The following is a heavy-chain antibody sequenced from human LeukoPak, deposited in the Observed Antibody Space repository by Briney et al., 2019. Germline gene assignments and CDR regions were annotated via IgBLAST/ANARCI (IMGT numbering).Heavy chain of an antibody. CDR2: IIPVIDTT. V-gene: IGHV1-69*01. CDR3: ARVSYDYVWGSYRELDY. J-gene: IGHJ4*02. D-gene: IGHD3-16*02. Sequence: ASVKVSCKASGGTFSTYASGWVRQAPGQGLKWMGGIIPVIDTTNYAQKFQGRVTITADESTSTAYMELSSLRSDDTAVYYCARVSYDYVWGSYRELDYWGQGTLVTVSS. CDR1: GGTFSTYA.